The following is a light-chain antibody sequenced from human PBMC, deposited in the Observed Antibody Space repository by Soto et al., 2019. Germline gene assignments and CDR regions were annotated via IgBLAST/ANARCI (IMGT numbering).Light chain of an antibody. Sequence: QSVLTQPPSVSGTPGQTVTISCSGSSSNIGSKSVQWYQQLPETAPKLLIYSNNQRPSGVPDRFSGSKSGTSGSLAISGLQSEDEAHYYCGAWDDTLNVLVFGGGTKVTVL. CDR3: GAWDDTLNVLV. CDR2: SNN. CDR1: SSNIGSKS. V-gene: IGLV1-44*01. J-gene: IGLJ2*01.